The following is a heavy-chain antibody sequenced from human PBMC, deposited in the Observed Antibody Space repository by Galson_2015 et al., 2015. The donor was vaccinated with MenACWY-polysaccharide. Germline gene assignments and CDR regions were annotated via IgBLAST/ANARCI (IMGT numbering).Heavy chain of an antibody. CDR2: INPSGST. J-gene: IGHJ4*02. V-gene: IGHV4-34*01. CDR1: GGPFRGSY. Sequence: SETLSLTCAVYGGPFRGSYWTWIRQPPGEGLEWIGEINPSGSTNYNPSLKSRVTISLDTSKNEFSLKVSSVTAADTAMYYCAIGKSRYSNYWVQGTLVTVSS. D-gene: IGHD4-11*01. CDR3: AIGKSRYSNY.